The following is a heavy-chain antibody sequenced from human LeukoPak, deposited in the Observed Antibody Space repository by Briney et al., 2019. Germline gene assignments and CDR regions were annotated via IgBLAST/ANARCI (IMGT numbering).Heavy chain of an antibody. D-gene: IGHD6-13*01. CDR3: ARHGPIAAAGNAFDI. V-gene: IGHV5-51*01. J-gene: IGHJ3*02. Sequence: GESLKISCTGPGYSFTSYWIGWVRQMPGKGLEWMGIIYPGDSDTRYSPSFQGQVTISADKSISTAYLQWSSLKASDTAMYYCARHGPIAAAGNAFDIWGQGTMVTVSS. CDR1: GYSFTSYW. CDR2: IYPGDSDT.